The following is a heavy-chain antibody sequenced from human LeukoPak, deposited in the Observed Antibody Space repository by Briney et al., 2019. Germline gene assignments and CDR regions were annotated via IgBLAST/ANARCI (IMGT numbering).Heavy chain of an antibody. CDR2: INPSGGST. J-gene: IGHJ6*02. Sequence: ASANVSCKPSRYXFTSYYMHWVRQAPGQGLQWMGIINPSGGSTTYAQKFQGRVTMTRDTSTSTVYMELSSLRSEDTAVYFCARDVLYCSSSSCYSYGMDVCGQGTPVTVSS. CDR3: ARDVLYCSSSSCYSYGMDV. V-gene: IGHV1-46*01. D-gene: IGHD2-2*01. CDR1: RYXFTSYY.